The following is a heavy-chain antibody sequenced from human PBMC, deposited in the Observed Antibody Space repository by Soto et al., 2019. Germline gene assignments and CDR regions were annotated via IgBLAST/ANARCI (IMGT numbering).Heavy chain of an antibody. CDR3: ARGFSGAIGMDV. J-gene: IGHJ6*02. D-gene: IGHD2-15*01. V-gene: IGHV1-69*13. CDR1: GGTFSSYA. Sequence: SVKVSCKASGGTFSSYAISWVRQAPGQGLEWMGGIIPIFGTANYAQKFQGRVTITADESTSTAYMELSSLRSEDTAVYYCARGFSGAIGMDVWGQGTTSPSP. CDR2: IIPIFGTA.